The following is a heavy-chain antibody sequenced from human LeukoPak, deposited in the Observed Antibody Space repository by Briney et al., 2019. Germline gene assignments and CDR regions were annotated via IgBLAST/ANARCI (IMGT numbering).Heavy chain of an antibody. V-gene: IGHV5-51*01. CDR3: ARQLDGGDPEDPFDL. D-gene: IGHD1-1*01. CDR2: IYPGDSST. J-gene: IGHJ3*01. CDR1: RYMFTEYW. Sequence: GESLKISCQGSRYMFTEYWIGWVRQMPGKGPEWLGIIYPGDSSTRYNPYFQGQVTISADKSISTAYLQWRSLKASDTALYYCARQLDGGDPEDPFDLWGQGTMVTVSS.